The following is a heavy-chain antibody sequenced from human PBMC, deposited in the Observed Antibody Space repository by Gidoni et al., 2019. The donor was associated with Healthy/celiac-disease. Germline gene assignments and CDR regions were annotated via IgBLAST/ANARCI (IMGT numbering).Heavy chain of an antibody. Sequence: QVQLQESGPGLVKPSPTLSLTCTVSGGSIRSGSYYWSWIRQPCGKGLEWLGRIYTRGSTNYNPALKSRVTISVDTSKNQFSLKLSSVTAADTAVYYCARGVTIPDVWGQGTTVTVSS. J-gene: IGHJ6*02. CDR3: ARGVTIPDV. D-gene: IGHD3-9*01. CDR1: GGSIRSGSYY. CDR2: IYTRGST. V-gene: IGHV4-61*02.